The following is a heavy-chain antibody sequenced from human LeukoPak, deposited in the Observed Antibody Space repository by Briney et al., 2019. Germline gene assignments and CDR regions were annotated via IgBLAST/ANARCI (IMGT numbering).Heavy chain of an antibody. CDR2: INPSGGST. CDR1: GYAFTSYY. CDR3: ARELSSIIVGDARFDP. Sequence: ASVKVSCKASGYAFTSYYMHWVRQAPGQGLEWMGIINPSGGSTSYAQKFQGRVTMTRDMSTSTVYMELSSLRSEDTAVYYCARELSSIIVGDARFDPWGQGTLVTVSS. V-gene: IGHV1-46*01. J-gene: IGHJ5*02. D-gene: IGHD1-26*01.